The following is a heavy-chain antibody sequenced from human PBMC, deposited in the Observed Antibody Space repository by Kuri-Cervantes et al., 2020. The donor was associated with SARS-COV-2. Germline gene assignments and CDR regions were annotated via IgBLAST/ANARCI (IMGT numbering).Heavy chain of an antibody. CDR3: ARQGLDYDFWSGYSGFDY. V-gene: IGHV4-59*08. CDR2: IYYSGST. Sequence: GSLRLSCTVSGGSISSHYWSWIRQPPGKGLEWIGYIYYSGSTNYNPSLKSRVTISVDTSKNQFSLKLSSVTAADTAVYYCARQGLDYDFWSGYSGFDYWGQGTLVTVSS. J-gene: IGHJ4*02. D-gene: IGHD3-3*01. CDR1: GGSISSHY.